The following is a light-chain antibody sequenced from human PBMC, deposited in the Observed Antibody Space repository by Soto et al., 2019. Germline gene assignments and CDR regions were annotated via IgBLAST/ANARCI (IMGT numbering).Light chain of an antibody. V-gene: IGKV1-39*01. Sequence: DIQMTQSPSSLSASIGERVTITCRASQSITIYLNWYQQRPGTAPKLLIYSTSSLQSGVPSRFSGSGSGTNFTLTIISLQHEDSATYSCQQSYSSPLTFGQGTKVEIK. CDR1: QSITIY. CDR3: QQSYSSPLT. J-gene: IGKJ1*01. CDR2: STS.